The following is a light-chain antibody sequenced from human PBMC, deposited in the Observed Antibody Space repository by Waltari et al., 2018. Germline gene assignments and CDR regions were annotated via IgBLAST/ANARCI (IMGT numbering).Light chain of an antibody. CDR1: QTISTY. CDR3: QQGYNTPST. Sequence: EIQMTQSPSSLSASVGDRVTITCRASQTISTYLNWYQQKPGEAPKLLIYGASSLHSGVPSRFSGSGSGTYFTLTISSLQPEDSATYYCQQGYNTPSTFGGGTKVEIK. V-gene: IGKV1-39*01. J-gene: IGKJ4*01. CDR2: GAS.